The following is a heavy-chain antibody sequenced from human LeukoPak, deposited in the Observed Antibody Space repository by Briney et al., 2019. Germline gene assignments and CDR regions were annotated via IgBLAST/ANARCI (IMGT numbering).Heavy chain of an antibody. V-gene: IGHV3-66*01. CDR3: AKDGGGYYPSYYYYMDV. D-gene: IGHD3-22*01. Sequence: GGSLRLSCAASGFTVSSNYMSWVRQAPGKGLEWVSVIYSGGSTYYADSVKGRFTISRDNSKNTLYLQMNSLRAEDTAVYYCAKDGGGYYPSYYYYMDVWGKGTTVTISS. CDR2: IYSGGST. J-gene: IGHJ6*03. CDR1: GFTVSSNY.